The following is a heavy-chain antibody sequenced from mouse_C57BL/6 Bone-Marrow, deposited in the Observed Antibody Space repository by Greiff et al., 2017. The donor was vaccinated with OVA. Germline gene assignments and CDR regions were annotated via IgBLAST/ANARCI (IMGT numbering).Heavy chain of an antibody. CDR3: ARRENGYYFDY. J-gene: IGHJ2*01. CDR1: GYTFTSYD. D-gene: IGHD2-2*01. Sequence: VKLMESGPELVKPGASVKLSCKASGYTFTSYDINWVKQRPGPGLEWIGWIYPRGGSTKYNGKFKGKATWTVDTSSSTAYMELHSLTSEDSAVYFCARRENGYYFDYWGQGTTLTVSS. V-gene: IGHV1-85*01. CDR2: IYPRGGST.